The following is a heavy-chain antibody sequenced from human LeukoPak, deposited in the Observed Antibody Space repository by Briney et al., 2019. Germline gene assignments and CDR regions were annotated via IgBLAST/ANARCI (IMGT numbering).Heavy chain of an antibody. J-gene: IGHJ2*01. V-gene: IGHV4-4*09. CDR1: GGSVSSYY. Sequence: PETLSLTCTVSGGSVSSYYWSWIRQPPGKGLEWIGYIYNSENTKYNSSLESRVTISVDTSKNQFFLKLSSVTAADTAVYYCARFHSGPSGWYVLWYFDLWGRGTLVTVSS. D-gene: IGHD6-19*01. CDR3: ARFHSGPSGWYVLWYFDL. CDR2: IYNSENT.